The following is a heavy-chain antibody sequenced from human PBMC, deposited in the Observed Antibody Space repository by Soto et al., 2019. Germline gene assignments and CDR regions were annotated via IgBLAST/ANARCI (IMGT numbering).Heavy chain of an antibody. V-gene: IGHV3-30*18. CDR2: ISHDGSNK. D-gene: IGHD3-3*01. J-gene: IGHJ4*02. CDR1: GFTFSSYG. Sequence: PGGSLRLSCAASGFTFSSYGMHWVRQAPGKGLEWVAVISHDGSNKYYADSVKGRFTISRDNSKNTLYLQMNSLRAEDTAVYYCAKGPYYDFWSGYYFDYWGQGTLVTVSS. CDR3: AKGPYYDFWSGYYFDY.